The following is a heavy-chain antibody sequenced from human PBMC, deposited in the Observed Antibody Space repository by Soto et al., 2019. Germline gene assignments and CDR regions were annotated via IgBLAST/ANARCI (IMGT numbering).Heavy chain of an antibody. CDR1: GFSLSTSGVG. CDR3: GHSKGRAAAAPDRKTFFHY. V-gene: IGHV2-5*02. J-gene: IGHJ4*02. Sequence: SGPTLVNPTQTLTLTCTFSGFSLSTSGVGVGWIRQPPGKALKWLAMIYWDDDKRYSPSLKSRLTITKDTSKNQVVLTMTNMDPGDTPTYYCGHSKGRAAAAPDRKTFFHYGGQEPLVPVS. CDR2: IYWDDDK. D-gene: IGHD6-25*01.